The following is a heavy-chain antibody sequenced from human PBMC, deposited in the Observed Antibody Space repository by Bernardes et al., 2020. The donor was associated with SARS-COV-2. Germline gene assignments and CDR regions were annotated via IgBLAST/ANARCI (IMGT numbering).Heavy chain of an antibody. CDR2: IYSGGST. CDR1: GFIVSSNY. Sequence: VGSLRLSCAASGFIVSSNYMNWVRQAPGKGLEWVSVIYSGGSTYYADSVKGRFTISRDNSRDTLYLQMNSLRAEDTAVYYCARVDPYSTWFDYWGQGTLVTVSS. D-gene: IGHD6-13*01. CDR3: ARVDPYSTWFDY. V-gene: IGHV3-66*02. J-gene: IGHJ4*02.